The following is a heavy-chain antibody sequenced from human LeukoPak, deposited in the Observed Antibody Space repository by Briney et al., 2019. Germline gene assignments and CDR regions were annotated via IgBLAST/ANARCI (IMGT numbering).Heavy chain of an antibody. J-gene: IGHJ4*02. CDR1: GFIFSGFE. V-gene: IGHV3-30*04. CDR3: ARGPFGSCSSPSCYFFEY. CDR2: ISHDGSYE. D-gene: IGHD2-2*01. Sequence: PGTSLRLSCAASGFIFSGFEMHWVRQAPGKGLEWVAVISHDGSYEDYADSVKGRFTISRDNAKNTLYLQMNSLRVEDTAVYYCARGPFGSCSSPSCYFFEYWGQGTLAIASS.